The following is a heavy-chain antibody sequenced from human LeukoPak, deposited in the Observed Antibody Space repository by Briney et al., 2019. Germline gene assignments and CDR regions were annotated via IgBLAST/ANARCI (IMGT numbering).Heavy chain of an antibody. J-gene: IGHJ5*02. CDR1: GGSFSGYY. Sequence: SETLSLTCAVYGGSFSGYYWSWIRQPPGKGLERIGEINHSGSTNYNPSLKSRVTISVDTSKNQFSLKLSSVTAADTAVYYCARETEYYYDHWFDPWGQGTLVTVSS. D-gene: IGHD3-22*01. V-gene: IGHV4-34*01. CDR3: ARETEYYYDHWFDP. CDR2: INHSGST.